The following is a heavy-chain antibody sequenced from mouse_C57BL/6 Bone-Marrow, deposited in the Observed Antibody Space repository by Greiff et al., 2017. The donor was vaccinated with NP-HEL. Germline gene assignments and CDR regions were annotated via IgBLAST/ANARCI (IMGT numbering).Heavy chain of an antibody. CDR1: GFNIKDYY. CDR3: SSALLTAVVAPGYFDV. D-gene: IGHD1-1*01. CDR2: IDPEDGET. V-gene: IGHV14-2*01. Sequence: EVKLQQSGAELVKPGASVKLSCTASGFNIKDYYMHWVKQRTEQGLEWIGRIDPEDGETKYAPKFQGKATITADKSSNTAYLQLSSLPSEDTAVYYCSSALLTAVVAPGYFDVWGTGTTVTVSS. J-gene: IGHJ1*03.